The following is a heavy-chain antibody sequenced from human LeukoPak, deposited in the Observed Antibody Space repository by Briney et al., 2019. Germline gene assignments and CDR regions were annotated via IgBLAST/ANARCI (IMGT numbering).Heavy chain of an antibody. D-gene: IGHD3-3*01. V-gene: IGHV4-34*01. CDR2: INHSGST. J-gene: IGHJ4*02. Sequence: SETLSLTCAVYGGSFSGYYWSWIRQPPGKGLEWIGEINHSGSTNYNPSLKRRVTISVDTSKNQFSLKLSSVTAADTAVYYCARVRLGIFGVVNRNFRVDYWGQGTLVTVSS. CDR1: GGSFSGYY. CDR3: ARVRLGIFGVVNRNFRVDY.